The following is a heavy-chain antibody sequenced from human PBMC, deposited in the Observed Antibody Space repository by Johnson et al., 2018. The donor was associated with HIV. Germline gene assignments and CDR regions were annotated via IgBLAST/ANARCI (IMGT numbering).Heavy chain of an antibody. Sequence: MMLVESGGGLVQPGGSLRLSCATSGFTVSNNYMHWVRQAPGKGLEWVANIKQDGSVKNSVDSVKGRFTISRDNAKNSLYLQMNSLRAEDTAVYYCAREFGQASSYAFDIWGQGTMVTVSS. D-gene: IGHD3/OR15-3a*01. J-gene: IGHJ3*02. CDR2: IKQDGSVK. CDR3: AREFGQASSYAFDI. CDR1: GFTVSNNY. V-gene: IGHV3-7*01.